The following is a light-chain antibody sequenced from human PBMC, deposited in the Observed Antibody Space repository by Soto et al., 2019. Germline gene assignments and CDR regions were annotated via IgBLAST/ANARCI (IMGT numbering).Light chain of an antibody. Sequence: EIVMMQPPGTLSVSPGERATLSCRASQSITSDLAWYQHKPGQTPRLLIHGASNRATGIPARFSGVGSGTEFTLTISSLQSEDFGVYYCQQYNKWPQTFGQGTRLEIK. CDR2: GAS. J-gene: IGKJ5*01. CDR1: QSITSD. V-gene: IGKV3-15*01. CDR3: QQYNKWPQT.